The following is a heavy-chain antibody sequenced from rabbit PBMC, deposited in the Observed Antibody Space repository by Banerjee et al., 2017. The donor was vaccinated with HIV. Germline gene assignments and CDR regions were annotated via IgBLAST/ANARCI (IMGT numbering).Heavy chain of an antibody. CDR3: ARDVSGDGYGYLEL. V-gene: IGHV1S40*01. J-gene: IGHJ3*01. CDR1: GIDFSSYYD. Sequence: QQLVESGGGLVKPGASLTLTCKASGIDFSSYYDMCWVRQAPGKGLEWIACINTISGDTVYATWAKGRFTISKASWTTVTLQMTSLTAADTASYFCARDVSGDGYGYLELWGQGTLVTVS. CDR2: INTISGDT. D-gene: IGHD6-1*01.